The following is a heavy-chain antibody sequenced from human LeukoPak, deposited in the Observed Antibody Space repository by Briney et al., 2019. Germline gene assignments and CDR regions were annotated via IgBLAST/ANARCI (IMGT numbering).Heavy chain of an antibody. CDR3: ARGYYYDSSGYPYYFDY. CDR1: GGSFSGYY. J-gene: IGHJ4*02. D-gene: IGHD3-22*01. V-gene: IGHV4-34*01. CDR2: INHSGST. Sequence: PSETLSLTCAVYGGSFSGYYWSWIRQPPGKGLEWIGEINHSGSTNYNPSLKSRVTISVDTSKNQFSLKLSSVTAADTAVYYCARGYYYDSSGYPYYFDYWGQGTLVTVSS.